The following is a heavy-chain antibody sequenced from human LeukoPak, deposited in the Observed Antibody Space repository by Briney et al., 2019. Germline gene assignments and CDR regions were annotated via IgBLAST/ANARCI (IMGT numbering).Heavy chain of an antibody. V-gene: IGHV3-23*01. CDR3: AKALYGGHDY. CDR1: GFTFSTYA. CDR2: LSGNGNTI. J-gene: IGHJ4*02. D-gene: IGHD4-23*01. Sequence: GGSLRLSCAASGFTFSTYAMSWVRQAPGKGLECVSALSGNGNTIYYADSVKGRFTISRDNSKNTLSLQMNSLRAEDTAVYYCAKALYGGHDYWGQGTLVTVSS.